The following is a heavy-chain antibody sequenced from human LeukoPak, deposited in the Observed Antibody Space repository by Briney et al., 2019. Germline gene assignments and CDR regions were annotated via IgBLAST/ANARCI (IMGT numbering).Heavy chain of an antibody. CDR2: ISSSSSTI. V-gene: IGHV3-48*01. CDR1: GFTFSSYS. CDR3: ARGGDIYDSSGFDY. Sequence: GGSLRLSCAASGFTFSSYSMNWVRQAPGKGLEWVSYISSSSSTIYYADSVKGRFTISRDNAKNSLYLQMNGLRAEDTAVYYCARGGDIYDSSGFDYWGQGTLVTVSS. J-gene: IGHJ4*02. D-gene: IGHD3-22*01.